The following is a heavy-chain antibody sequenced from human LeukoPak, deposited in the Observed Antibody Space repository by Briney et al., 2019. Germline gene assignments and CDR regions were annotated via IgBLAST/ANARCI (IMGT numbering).Heavy chain of an antibody. CDR3: ATSKGLLLSLDY. J-gene: IGHJ4*02. CDR2: FDPEDGET. Sequence: ASVKVSCKVSGYTLTELSMHWVRQAPGKGLEWMGGFDPEDGETIYAQKFQGRVTMTEDISTDTAYMELSSLRSEDTAVYYCATSKGLLLSLDYWGQGTLVTVSS. V-gene: IGHV1-24*01. D-gene: IGHD2-21*02. CDR1: GYTLTELS.